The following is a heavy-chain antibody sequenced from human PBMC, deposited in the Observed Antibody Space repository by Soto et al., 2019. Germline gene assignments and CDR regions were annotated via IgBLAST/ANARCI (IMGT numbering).Heavy chain of an antibody. CDR1: GFTFISYG. D-gene: IGHD6-13*01. J-gene: IGHJ5*02. Sequence: EMQLLESGGGLVQPGGSLRLSCAASGFTFISYGMTWVRQAPGKGLEWVSGITTTGRNTYYAESVKGRFTISRDNSKNVVYLQVNSLRAEDTAVYYCARGAAAAGTDWFDAWGQGNLVIVSS. CDR2: ITTTGRNT. V-gene: IGHV3-23*01. CDR3: ARGAAAAGTDWFDA.